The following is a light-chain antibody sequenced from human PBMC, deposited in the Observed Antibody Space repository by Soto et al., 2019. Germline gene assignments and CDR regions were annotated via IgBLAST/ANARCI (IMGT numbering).Light chain of an antibody. Sequence: EFVLTHSPGTLSLSPCEGATLSCRASQTVRNNYLAWYQQKPGQAPRLLIYDASSRATGIPDRFSGGGSGTDFTLTISRLEPEDFAVYYCQQFSSYPLTFGGGTKVDIK. CDR3: QQFSSYPLT. CDR1: QTVRNNY. CDR2: DAS. J-gene: IGKJ4*01. V-gene: IGKV3-20*01.